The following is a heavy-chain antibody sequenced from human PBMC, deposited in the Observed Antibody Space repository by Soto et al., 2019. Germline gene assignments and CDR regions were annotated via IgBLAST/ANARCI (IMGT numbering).Heavy chain of an antibody. Sequence: SETLSLTCAVSGGSFSGYYWSWIRQSPGKGLEWIGEINHGGYTNLNPSLKSRVTISIDTSKNQFSLKLSSVTVADTAVYLCARDPVRGVIRGFDPWGQGALVTVSS. D-gene: IGHD3-10*01. J-gene: IGHJ5*02. V-gene: IGHV4-34*01. CDR1: GGSFSGYY. CDR2: INHGGYT. CDR3: ARDPVRGVIRGFDP.